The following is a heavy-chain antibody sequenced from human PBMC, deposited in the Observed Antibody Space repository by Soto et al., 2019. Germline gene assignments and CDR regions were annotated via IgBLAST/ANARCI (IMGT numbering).Heavy chain of an antibody. J-gene: IGHJ4*02. CDR1: GGSISSSNW. D-gene: IGHD2-15*01. V-gene: IGHV4-4*02. CDR3: ARAVGYCSGGSCHGLEY. Sequence: QVQLQESGPGLVRPSGTLALTCAVSGGSISSSNWWNWVRQPPGKGLEWIGEIYHSGATNYNPSLNSRVTISVDKSKNQFSLKLSSVTAAETAVYYCARAVGYCSGGSCHGLEYWGQGTLVTVSS. CDR2: IYHSGAT.